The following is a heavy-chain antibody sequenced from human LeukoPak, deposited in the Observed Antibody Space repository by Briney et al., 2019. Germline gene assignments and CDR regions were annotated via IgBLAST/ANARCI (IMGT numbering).Heavy chain of an antibody. Sequence: SETLSLTCTVSGGLISISTYYWGWIRQPPGKGLEWIGSIYYSGTTHYNPSLQSRVTISIDTSKNQFSLKLRFVTAADTAVYYCARVRCSGGSCPYYYYYYYMDVWGKGTTVTVSS. J-gene: IGHJ6*03. V-gene: IGHV4-39*07. CDR3: ARVRCSGGSCPYYYYYYYMDV. CDR1: GGLISISTYY. D-gene: IGHD2-15*01. CDR2: IYYSGTT.